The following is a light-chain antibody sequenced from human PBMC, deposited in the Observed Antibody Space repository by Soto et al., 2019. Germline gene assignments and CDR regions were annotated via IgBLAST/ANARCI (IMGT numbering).Light chain of an antibody. CDR3: AAWDASLTSVA. V-gene: IGLV1-44*01. CDR2: TNN. CDR1: SSNIGSNA. J-gene: IGLJ2*01. Sequence: QSVLTQPPSASGTPGQRVTISCSGSSSNIGSNAVNWFQQLHGTAAKLLIYTNNQRPSGVPDRFSGSNSGTSASLAISGLQSEDEDDYYCAAWDASLTSVAFGGGTKLTVL.